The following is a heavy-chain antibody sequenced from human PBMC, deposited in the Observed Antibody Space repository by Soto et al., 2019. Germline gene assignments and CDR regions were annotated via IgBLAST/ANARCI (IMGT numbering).Heavy chain of an antibody. J-gene: IGHJ6*02. V-gene: IGHV1-46*01. CDR2: INPSGGST. CDR1: GYTFTSYY. Sequence: ASVKVSCKASGYTFTSYYMHWVRQAPGQGLEWMGIINPSGGSTSYAQKFQGRVTMTRDTSTSTVYMELSRLRSEDTAVYYCARECGDPVTQSGGTFYYYGMDVWGQGTTVTVSS. D-gene: IGHD4-17*01. CDR3: ARECGDPVTQSGGTFYYYGMDV.